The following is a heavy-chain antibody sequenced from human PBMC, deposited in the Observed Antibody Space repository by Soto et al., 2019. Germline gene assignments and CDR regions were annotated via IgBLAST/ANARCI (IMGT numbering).Heavy chain of an antibody. J-gene: IGHJ4*02. V-gene: IGHV2-5*01. CDR1: GFSLSTSGVA. D-gene: IGHD3-3*01. CDR3: AHSPAYYDFWSGYSLGYFDY. CDR2: IYWNDDK. Sequence: QITLKESGPTLVKPTQTLTLTCTFSGFSLSTSGVAVGWIRQPPGKALEWLALIYWNDDKRYSPSLKSRLTITKDTSKVQVVLTRTNVDPVDTATYYCAHSPAYYDFWSGYSLGYFDYWGQGTLVTVSS.